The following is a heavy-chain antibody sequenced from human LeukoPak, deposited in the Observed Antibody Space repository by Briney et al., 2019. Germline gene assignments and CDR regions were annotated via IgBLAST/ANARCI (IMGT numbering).Heavy chain of an antibody. CDR1: GGSISSYY. CDR3: ARGSIAAAEGSHWFDP. V-gene: IGHV4-59*01. CDR2: IYYGGST. Sequence: SETLSLTCTVSGGSISSYYWSWIRQPPGKGLEWIGCIYYGGSTNYNPSLKSRVTISVDTSKNQFSLKVNSVTAADTAVYYCARGSIAAAEGSHWFDPWGQGTLVTVSS. D-gene: IGHD6-13*01. J-gene: IGHJ5*02.